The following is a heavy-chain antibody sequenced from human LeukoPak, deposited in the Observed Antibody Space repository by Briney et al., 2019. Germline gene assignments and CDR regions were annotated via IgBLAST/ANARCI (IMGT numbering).Heavy chain of an antibody. Sequence: GESLKISCKGSGYSFANYWIGWVRQMPGKGLEWMGIMFPGDSDPRYSPSFQGQVTISVDKSVSTAYLQWSSLKASDTAMYYCARHNRIAAAGAFDIWGQGTMVTVSS. D-gene: IGHD6-13*01. J-gene: IGHJ3*02. CDR1: GYSFANYW. CDR3: ARHNRIAAAGAFDI. V-gene: IGHV5-51*01. CDR2: MFPGDSDP.